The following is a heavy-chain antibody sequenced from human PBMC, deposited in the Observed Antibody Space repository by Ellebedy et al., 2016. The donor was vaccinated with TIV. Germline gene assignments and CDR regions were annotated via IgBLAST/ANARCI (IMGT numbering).Heavy chain of an antibody. CDR3: ARVWCVGNCYSGPFYFDY. V-gene: IGHV3-7*01. Sequence: PGGSLRLSCAASGFTFSSHWMSWVRQTPGKGLEWVANIKQDGTEKYYVDSVKGRCTISRDNVKNSLTLQMNSLRDEDTAVYYCARVWCVGNCYSGPFYFDYWGQGTLVTVSS. CDR2: IKQDGTEK. D-gene: IGHD2-21*02. J-gene: IGHJ4*02. CDR1: GFTFSSHW.